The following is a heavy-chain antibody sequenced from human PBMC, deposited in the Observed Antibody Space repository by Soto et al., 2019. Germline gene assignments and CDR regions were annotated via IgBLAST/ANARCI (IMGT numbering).Heavy chain of an antibody. CDR1: GGSISSYY. D-gene: IGHD3-3*01. CDR2: IYYSGST. J-gene: IGHJ6*02. CDR3: ARDQITTFGDRSMDV. Sequence: PSETLSLTCTVSGGSISSYYWSWIRQPPGKGLEWIGYIYYSGSTNYNPSLKSRVTISVDTSKNQFSLKLSSVTAADTAVYYCARDQITTFGDRSMDVWGQGTTVTVSS. V-gene: IGHV4-59*01.